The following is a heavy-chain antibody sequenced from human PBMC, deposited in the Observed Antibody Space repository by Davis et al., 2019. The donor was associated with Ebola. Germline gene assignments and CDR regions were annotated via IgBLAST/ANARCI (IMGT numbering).Heavy chain of an antibody. CDR1: GGSISSSSYY. V-gene: IGHV4-39*07. Sequence: SETLSLTCTVSGGSISSSSYYWGWIRQPPGKGLEWIGSIYYSGSTYYNPSLKSRVTISVDTSKNQFSLKLSSVTAADTAVYYCARAEAWLVPAWFDPWGQGTLVTVSS. CDR3: ARAEAWLVPAWFDP. J-gene: IGHJ5*02. D-gene: IGHD6-19*01. CDR2: IYYSGST.